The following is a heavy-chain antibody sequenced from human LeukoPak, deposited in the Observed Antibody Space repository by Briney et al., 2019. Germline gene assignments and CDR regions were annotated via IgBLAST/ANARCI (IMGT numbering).Heavy chain of an antibody. CDR3: ARAPAYDFWSGYLGYYYYMDV. Sequence: ASVKVSCKASGGTFSSYAISWVRQAPGQGLEWMGGIIPIFGTANYAQKFRGRVTITTDESTSTAYMELSSLRSEDTAVYYCARAPAYDFWSGYLGYYYYMDVWGKGTTVTVSS. CDR2: IIPIFGTA. D-gene: IGHD3-3*01. V-gene: IGHV1-69*05. J-gene: IGHJ6*03. CDR1: GGTFSSYA.